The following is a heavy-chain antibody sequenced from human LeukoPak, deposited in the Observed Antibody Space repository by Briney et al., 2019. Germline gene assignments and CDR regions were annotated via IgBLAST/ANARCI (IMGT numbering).Heavy chain of an antibody. Sequence: SVKVSCKASGGTFSSYAISWVRQAPGQGLEWLGGTIPILDATTYAQEFRDRLTITTDESTGTAYMELSGLTSEDTAVYYCARGFGMRTDFDYWGQEIMVTVSS. CDR3: ARGFGMRTDFDY. V-gene: IGHV1-69*05. CDR1: GGTFSSYA. CDR2: TIPILDAT. D-gene: IGHD3-16*01. J-gene: IGHJ4*02.